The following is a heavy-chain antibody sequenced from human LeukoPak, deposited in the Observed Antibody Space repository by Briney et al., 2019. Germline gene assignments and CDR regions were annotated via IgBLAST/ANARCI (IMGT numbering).Heavy chain of an antibody. D-gene: IGHD1-26*01. V-gene: IGHV1-69*04. CDR3: ARDLIVGATTFSPPFDP. CDR2: IIPILGIA. Sequence: ASVKVSCKASGYTFTSYGISWVRQAPGQGLEWMGRIIPILGIANYAQKFQGRVTITADKSTSTAYMELSSLRSEDTAVYYCARDLIVGATTFSPPFDPWGQGTLVTVSS. J-gene: IGHJ5*02. CDR1: GYTFTSYG.